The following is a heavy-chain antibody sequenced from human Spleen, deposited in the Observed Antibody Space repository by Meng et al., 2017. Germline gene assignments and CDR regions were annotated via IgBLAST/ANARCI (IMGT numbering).Heavy chain of an antibody. Sequence: SETLSLTCSVSGDSVSSGSYYWSWIRQPPGRGMEWIASIDYSGGTFYNPSLNSRVSISIDASKNHFSVTLTSVTAADTAVYYCARKKKLNAFDVWSQGTLVTVSS. CDR3: ARKKKLNAFDV. D-gene: IGHD2-15*01. J-gene: IGHJ3*01. CDR1: GDSVSSGSYY. CDR2: IDYSGGT. V-gene: IGHV4-39*07.